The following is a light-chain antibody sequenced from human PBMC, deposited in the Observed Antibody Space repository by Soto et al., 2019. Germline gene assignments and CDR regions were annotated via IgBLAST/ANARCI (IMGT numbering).Light chain of an antibody. CDR2: KAS. J-gene: IGKJ1*01. CDR3: QQYNSYSRS. V-gene: IGKV1-5*03. CDR1: QSISSW. Sequence: IQMTQSPSTLSASVGDRVTITCRASQSISSWVAWYQQKPGKGPKLLIYKASHLESGVPSRFSGSGSGTEFTLTISSLQPDDFATYYCQQYNSYSRSFGQGTKVDVK.